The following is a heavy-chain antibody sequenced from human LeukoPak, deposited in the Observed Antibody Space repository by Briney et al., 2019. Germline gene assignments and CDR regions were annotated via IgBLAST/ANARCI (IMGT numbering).Heavy chain of an antibody. CDR3: ARSGYDYSWFDP. V-gene: IGHV1-8*03. CDR1: GYTFTSYD. D-gene: IGHD5-12*01. CDR2: MNPNSGNT. Sequence: GASVKVSCKASGYTFTSYDINWVRQAPGQGLEWMGWMNPNSGNTGYAQKFQGRVTITRNTSISTAYMELSSLRSEDTAVYYCARSGYDYSWFDPWGQGTLVTVSS. J-gene: IGHJ5*02.